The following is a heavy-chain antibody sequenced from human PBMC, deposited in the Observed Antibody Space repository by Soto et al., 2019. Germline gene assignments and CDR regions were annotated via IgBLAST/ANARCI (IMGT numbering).Heavy chain of an antibody. V-gene: IGHV3-33*08. Sequence: VQVLESGGGLVQPGGSLRLSCVGSGFTFSSYGMHWVRQAPGKGLEWVAVIWYDGSNKYYADSVKGRFTISRDNSKNTLYLQMNSLRAEDTAVYYCARDRRVTAYMDVWGQGTTVTVSS. CDR1: GFTFSSYG. CDR2: IWYDGSNK. J-gene: IGHJ6*02. D-gene: IGHD2-21*02. CDR3: ARDRRVTAYMDV.